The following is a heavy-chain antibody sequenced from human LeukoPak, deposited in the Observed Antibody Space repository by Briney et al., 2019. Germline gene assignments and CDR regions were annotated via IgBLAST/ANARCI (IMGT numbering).Heavy chain of an antibody. J-gene: IGHJ4*02. CDR1: GDSVSPYY. V-gene: IGHV4-59*02. CDR3: ARWSSTWSIFDY. D-gene: IGHD6-13*01. CDR2: IYYSGTT. Sequence: SETLSLTCTVSGDSVSPYYWSWIRQPPGKGLEWIGYIYYSGTTNYNPSLRSRATLSVDTSKNQFSLKLSSVTAADTAVYYCARWSSTWSIFDYWGQGTLVAVSS.